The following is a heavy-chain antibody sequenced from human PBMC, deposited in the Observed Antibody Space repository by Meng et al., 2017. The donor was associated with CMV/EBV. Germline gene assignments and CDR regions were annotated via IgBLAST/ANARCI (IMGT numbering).Heavy chain of an antibody. D-gene: IGHD2-2*01. J-gene: IGHJ6*02. CDR3: ARGIVVVPAALSYYYYYGMDV. Sequence: SVKVSCKASGGTFSSYAISWVRQAPGQGLEWMGGIIPIFGTANYAQKFQGRVTITTDESTSTAYMELSSLRSEGTAVYYCARGIVVVPAALSYYYYYGMDVWGQGTTVTVSS. V-gene: IGHV1-69*05. CDR2: IIPIFGTA. CDR1: GGTFSSYA.